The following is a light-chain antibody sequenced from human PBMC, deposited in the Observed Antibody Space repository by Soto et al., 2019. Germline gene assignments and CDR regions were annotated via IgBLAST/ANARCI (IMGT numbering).Light chain of an antibody. CDR1: QDVSND. J-gene: IGKJ1*01. CDR3: LQHTYIWS. CDR2: GAS. V-gene: IGKV1-17*02. Sequence: DIQMTQSPPSLSASVGDRVTITCRASQDVSNDLGWFQQKPGKAPKRLIFGASNLESGVPSRFSGTGSGTEFILTITNLQPEDFATYYCLQHTYIWSFVHGTKVYIK.